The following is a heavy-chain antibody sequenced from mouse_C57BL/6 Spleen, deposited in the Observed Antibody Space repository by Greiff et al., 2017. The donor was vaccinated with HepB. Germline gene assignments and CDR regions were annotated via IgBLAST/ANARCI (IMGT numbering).Heavy chain of an antibody. V-gene: IGHV1-54*01. CDR1: GYAFTNYL. CDR3: ARGDDGYRFAY. CDR2: INPGSGGT. D-gene: IGHD2-3*01. J-gene: IGHJ3*01. Sequence: QVQLKESGAELVRPGTSVKVSCKASGYAFTNYLIEWVKQRPGQGLEWIGVINPGSGGTNYNEKFKGKATLTADKSSSTAYMQLSSLTSEDSAVYFCARGDDGYRFAYWGQGTLVTVSA.